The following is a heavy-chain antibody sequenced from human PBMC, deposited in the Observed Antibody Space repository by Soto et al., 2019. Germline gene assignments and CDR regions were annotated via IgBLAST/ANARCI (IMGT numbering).Heavy chain of an antibody. CDR3: AGGGGVGVAGSAAFDM. Sequence: QLHLVQSGAVVKKPGASVTVSCSASGYPVTAYYMHWVRQAPGRGLEWMGGINPATGAAKYTQTFQGRVNMTRDPSTSTVFMEPSGLTSGATAVFYWAGGGGVGVAGSAAFDMWGQGTLVTVSS. V-gene: IGHV1-2*02. D-gene: IGHD3-3*01. CDR2: INPATGAA. J-gene: IGHJ3*02. CDR1: GYPVTAYY.